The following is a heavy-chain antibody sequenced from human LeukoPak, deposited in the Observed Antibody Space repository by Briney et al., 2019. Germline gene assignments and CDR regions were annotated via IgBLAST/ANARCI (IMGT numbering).Heavy chain of an antibody. D-gene: IGHD3-9*01. CDR2: ISGDGRNI. CDR3: TRDLMDYDVSTGLHHYYMDV. CDR1: GFTFRSYW. J-gene: IGHJ6*02. Sequence: PGGSLRLSCVASGFTFRSYWMHWVRQDPRKGLVWVSRISGDGRNINYADSVRGRFTISRDNAKNTLYLQMNTLRVEDTAVYYCTRDLMDYDVSTGLHHYYMDVWGQGTTVTVSS. V-gene: IGHV3-74*01.